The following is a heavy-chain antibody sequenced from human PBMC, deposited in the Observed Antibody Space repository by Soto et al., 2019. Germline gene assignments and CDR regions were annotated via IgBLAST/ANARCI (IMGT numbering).Heavy chain of an antibody. J-gene: IGHJ5*02. V-gene: IGHV4-39*01. Sequence: QVPLQESGPGLVRPSETLSLTCSVSGGAITSPNYFWGWARRAPGRGPEWIGNIFYNGKTDYRPSVQSRVTISVDTSRNQVSLRLASVTDADTAIYCCARGAFSAEVQSDWFAPWGHGTLVTVSS. CDR1: GGAITSPNYF. CDR2: IFYNGKT. D-gene: IGHD3-3*02. CDR3: ARGAFSAEVQSDWFAP.